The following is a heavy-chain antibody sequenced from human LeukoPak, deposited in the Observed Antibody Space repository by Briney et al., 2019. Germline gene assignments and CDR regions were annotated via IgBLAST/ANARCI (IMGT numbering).Heavy chain of an antibody. V-gene: IGHV3-7*01. D-gene: IGHD3-16*01. CDR1: GFTFSSYW. J-gene: IGHJ4*02. CDR3: ARGITGSDY. CDR2: IKQDGFEK. Sequence: GGSLRLSCAASGFTFSSYWMSWVRQAPGKGLEWVANIKQDGFEKYYVGSVKGRFTISRDNAKNSLFLQVNSLRAEDTAVYYCARGITGSDYWGQGTLVTVSS.